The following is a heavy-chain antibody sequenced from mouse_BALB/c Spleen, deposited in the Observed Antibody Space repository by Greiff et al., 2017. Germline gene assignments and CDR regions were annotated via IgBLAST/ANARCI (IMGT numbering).Heavy chain of an antibody. V-gene: IGHV7-3*02. J-gene: IGHJ4*01. CDR2: IRNKANGYTT. CDR3: ARDPSYYGSSYYAMGY. Sequence: EVKLVESGGGLVQPGGSLRLSCATSGFTFTDYYMSWVRQPPGKALEWLGFIRNKANGYTTEYSASVKGRFTISRDNSQSILYLQMNTLRAEDSATYYCARDPSYYGSSYYAMGYWGQGTSVTVSS. D-gene: IGHD1-1*01. CDR1: GFTFTDYY.